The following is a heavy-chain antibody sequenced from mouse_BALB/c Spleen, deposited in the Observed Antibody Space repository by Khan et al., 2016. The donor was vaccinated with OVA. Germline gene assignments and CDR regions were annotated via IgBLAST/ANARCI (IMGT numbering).Heavy chain of an antibody. Sequence: QVQLQQSGAELARPGASVKMSCKASGYTFTSYTIHWIKKRPGQGLEWIGYLNPTNGYTNYNQKFKDKATLTTDKSSTTAYLQLSSLTSDDSAVYNCVRDGAYHRNDGWFAYWGQGTLVTVSA. J-gene: IGHJ3*01. CDR2: LNPTNGYT. CDR1: GYTFTSYT. CDR3: VRDGAYHRNDGWFAY. D-gene: IGHD2-14*01. V-gene: IGHV1-4*01.